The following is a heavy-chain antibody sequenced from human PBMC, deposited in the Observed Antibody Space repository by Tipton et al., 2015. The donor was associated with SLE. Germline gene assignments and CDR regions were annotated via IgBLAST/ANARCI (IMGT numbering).Heavy chain of an antibody. V-gene: IGHV4-61*02. D-gene: IGHD6-25*01. CDR3: ARTEVGGYSHDAFDL. J-gene: IGHJ3*01. CDR2: IFTIGTT. CDR1: GGSIRSVSYY. Sequence: TLSLTCTVSGGSIRSVSYYWTWIRQPAGTGLEWIGRIFTIGTTSYNPSLKSRVTISLDTSKNQFSLKLSSVTAADTAVYYCARTEVGGYSHDAFDLWGHGTMVTVSS.